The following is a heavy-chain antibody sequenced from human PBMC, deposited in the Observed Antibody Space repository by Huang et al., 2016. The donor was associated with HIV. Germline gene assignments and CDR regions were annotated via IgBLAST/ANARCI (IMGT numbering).Heavy chain of an antibody. CDR3: AVGGRTASYFHFDP. Sequence: EVRFQESGGGQVQPGGSLKLSCVASGFTFLDFWMHGARQVPGEGWVWCARINSDGTYIDYADSVRGRFVVSRNNARDILSLEMSSLRPEDTGVYFCAVGGRTASYFHFDPRGQGIPVIV. CDR2: INSDGTYI. CDR1: GFTFLDFW. D-gene: IGHD3-9*01. V-gene: IGHV3-74*01. J-gene: IGHJ5*02.